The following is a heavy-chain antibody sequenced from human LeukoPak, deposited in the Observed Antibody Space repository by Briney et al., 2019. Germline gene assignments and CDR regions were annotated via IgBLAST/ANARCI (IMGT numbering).Heavy chain of an antibody. V-gene: IGHV3-48*03. J-gene: IGHJ6*03. CDR3: GGNFDWFKIRYYYMDV. CDR2: ISSSGSTI. CDR1: GFTFSYYW. Sequence: GGSLRLSCAASGFTFSYYWMSWVRQAPGKGLEWVSYISSSGSTIYYADSVKGRFTISRDNAKNSLYLQMNSLRAEDTAVYYCGGNFDWFKIRYYYMDVWGKGTTVTISS. D-gene: IGHD3-9*01.